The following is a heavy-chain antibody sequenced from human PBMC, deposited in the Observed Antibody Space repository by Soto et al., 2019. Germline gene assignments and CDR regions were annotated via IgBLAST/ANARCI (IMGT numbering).Heavy chain of an antibody. CDR2: IIPIFGTA. V-gene: IGHV1-69*01. Sequence: QVQLVQSGAEVKKPGSSVKVSCKASGGTFSSYAISWVRQAPGQGLEWMGGIIPIFGTANYAQKFQGRVTITADESTSTAYMELSSLRSEDTAVYYCAREEGGVGYCSGGSCYSNWGQGTLVTVSS. CDR1: GGTFSSYA. D-gene: IGHD2-15*01. CDR3: AREEGGVGYCSGGSCYSN. J-gene: IGHJ4*02.